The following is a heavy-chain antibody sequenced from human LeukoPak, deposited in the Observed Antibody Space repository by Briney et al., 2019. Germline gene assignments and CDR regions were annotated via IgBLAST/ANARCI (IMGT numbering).Heavy chain of an antibody. D-gene: IGHD2-8*02. CDR1: GGSISSSSYY. CDR2: IYYSGST. V-gene: IGHV4-39*02. Sequence: TSETLSLTCTVSGGSISSSSYYWGWIRQPPGKGLEWIGSIYYSGSTYYNPSLKSRVTISVDTSKNQFSLKLSSVTAADTAVYYCARDTVSDFDYWGQGSLVTVSS. CDR3: ARDTVSDFDY. J-gene: IGHJ4*02.